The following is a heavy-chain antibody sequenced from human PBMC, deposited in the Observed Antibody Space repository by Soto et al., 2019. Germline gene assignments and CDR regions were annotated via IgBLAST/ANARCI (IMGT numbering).Heavy chain of an antibody. CDR2: FDPEDGET. CDR3: ASHLVVVPAAGFDY. CDR1: GYTLTELS. Sequence: ASVKVSCKVSGYTLTELSMHWVRQAPGKGLEWMGGFDPEDGETIYAQKFQGRVTMTEDTSTDTAYMELSSLRSEDTAVYYCASHLVVVPAAGFDYWGQGTLVTVSS. D-gene: IGHD2-2*01. V-gene: IGHV1-24*01. J-gene: IGHJ4*02.